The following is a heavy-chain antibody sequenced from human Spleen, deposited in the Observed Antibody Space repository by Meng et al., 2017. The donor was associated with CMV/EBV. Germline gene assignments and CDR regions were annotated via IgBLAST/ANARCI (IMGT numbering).Heavy chain of an antibody. CDR3: ARADYDFRRRDYYGLDV. Sequence: SETLSLTCTVSGGSMNTYYWNWIRQPPGKGLEWIGQIFYTGTTNYNPSLRGRVTVSVDTSKNQFSLSLNSVTAADTAVYYCARADYDFRRRDYYGLDVWGQGTTVTVSS. J-gene: IGHJ6*02. D-gene: IGHD3-3*01. CDR1: GGSMNTYY. V-gene: IGHV4-59*01. CDR2: IFYTGTT.